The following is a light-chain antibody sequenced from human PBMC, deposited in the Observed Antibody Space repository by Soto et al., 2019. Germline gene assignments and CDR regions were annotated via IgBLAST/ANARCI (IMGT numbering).Light chain of an antibody. J-gene: IGKJ1*01. CDR2: NAS. V-gene: IGKV1-5*03. Sequence: DIQMTQSPSTLSASVGDRVTITCRASQSISSWLAWYQQKPGKAPKLLIYNASTLESGVPSSFSGSGSGTDFSLTISSLQPEDFATYYCQQYDAYPMTFGQGTRVEIK. CDR3: QQYDAYPMT. CDR1: QSISSW.